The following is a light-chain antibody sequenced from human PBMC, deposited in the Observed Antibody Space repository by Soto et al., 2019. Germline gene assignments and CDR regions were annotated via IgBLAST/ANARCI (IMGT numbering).Light chain of an antibody. CDR1: SSDVGAYNY. CDR2: DVR. Sequence: QSVLTQPASVSGSPGQSITISCSGTSSDVGAYNYVYWYQQHPGKDPKLIIYDVRNRPSGVSNRFSGSKSGNTASLTISGLQAEDEADYYCSSHTTSSAVLYGGGTKLTVL. CDR3: SSHTTSSAVL. V-gene: IGLV2-14*03. J-gene: IGLJ2*01.